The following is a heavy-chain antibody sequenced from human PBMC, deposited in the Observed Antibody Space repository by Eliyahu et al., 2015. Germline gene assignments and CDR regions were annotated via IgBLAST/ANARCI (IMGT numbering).Heavy chain of an antibody. Sequence: QVQLVESGGGVVQPGRSLRLSCAASGFXFSXXGMHWGRQGPGKGLEWVAVIWYDGSNKYYADSVKGRFTISRDNSKNTLYLQMNSLRAEDTAVYYCARDLVRGGPHLRNWFDPWGQGTLVTVSS. CDR3: ARDLVRGGPHLRNWFDP. J-gene: IGHJ5*02. V-gene: IGHV3-33*01. D-gene: IGHD3-10*01. CDR2: IWYDGSNK. CDR1: GFXFSXXG.